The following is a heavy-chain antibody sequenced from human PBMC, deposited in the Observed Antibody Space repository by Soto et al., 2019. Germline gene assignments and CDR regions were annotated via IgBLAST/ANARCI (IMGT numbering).Heavy chain of an antibody. J-gene: IGHJ4*03. Sequence: QVQLQESGPGLVKPSQTLSLTCSVSGDSIRGGGHYWNWIRQFPGKGLEWIGYVYHSGSTHYNPSLRGRITIALDTSKNQFSLRLISVTAADTALYYGARDTGLAPTVWGYWGHGTQVTVSS. CDR3: ARDTGLAPTVWGY. D-gene: IGHD7-27*01. CDR2: VYHSGST. V-gene: IGHV4-31*03. CDR1: GDSIRGGGHY.